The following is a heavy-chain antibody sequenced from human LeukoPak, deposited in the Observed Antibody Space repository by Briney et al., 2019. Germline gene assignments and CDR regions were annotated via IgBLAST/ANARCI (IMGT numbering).Heavy chain of an antibody. CDR2: LYYGGST. V-gene: IGHV4-59*08. Sequence: SETLSLTCTVSGGSISSYYWSWIRQPPGKGLEWIGYLYYGGSTNYNPSLKSRVTISVDTSKNQFSLKLSSVTAADTAVYYCARSGGYSYGYQAFDIWGQGTMVTVSS. J-gene: IGHJ3*02. CDR3: ARSGGYSYGYQAFDI. CDR1: GGSISSYY. D-gene: IGHD5-18*01.